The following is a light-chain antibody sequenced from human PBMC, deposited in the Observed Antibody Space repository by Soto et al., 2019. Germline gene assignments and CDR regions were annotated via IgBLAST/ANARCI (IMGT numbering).Light chain of an antibody. V-gene: IGLV1-44*01. CDR2: IND. CDR3: AAWDDSLNAL. CDR1: SSNIGDNP. J-gene: IGLJ1*01. Sequence: QSVLTQPPSASLTPGQRITISCSGSSSNIGDNPANCYQQLPGAAPKLLIYINDQRPSGVPDRFSGSKSGTSASLAISGPQPEDEADYYCAAWDDSLNALFGTGTKVTVL.